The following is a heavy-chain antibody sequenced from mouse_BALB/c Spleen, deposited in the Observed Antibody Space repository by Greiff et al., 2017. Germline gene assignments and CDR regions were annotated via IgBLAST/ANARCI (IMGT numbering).Heavy chain of an antibody. J-gene: IGHJ3*01. D-gene: IGHD1-1*01. Sequence: EVNVVESGGDLVKPGGSLKLSCAASGFTFSSYGMSWVRQTPDKRLEWVATISSGGSYTYYPDSVKGRFTISRDNAKNTLYLQMSSLKSEDTAMYYCARRDTTVPFAYWGQGTLVTVSA. CDR2: ISSGGSYT. V-gene: IGHV5-6*02. CDR1: GFTFSSYG. CDR3: ARRDTTVPFAY.